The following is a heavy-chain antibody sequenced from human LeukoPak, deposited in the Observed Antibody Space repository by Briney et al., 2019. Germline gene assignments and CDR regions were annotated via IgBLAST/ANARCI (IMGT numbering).Heavy chain of an antibody. D-gene: IGHD4-17*01. CDR1: GFTFSSYS. CDR2: ISSSSSPI. Sequence: PGGSLRLSWAASGFTFSSYSMNWVRQAPGKGLEWVSYISSSSSPIYYADSVKGRFTISRDNAKNSLYLQLNYLRAEDTAVYYCARDRDYAFDYWGQGTLVTVSS. V-gene: IGHV3-48*01. CDR3: ARDRDYAFDY. J-gene: IGHJ4*02.